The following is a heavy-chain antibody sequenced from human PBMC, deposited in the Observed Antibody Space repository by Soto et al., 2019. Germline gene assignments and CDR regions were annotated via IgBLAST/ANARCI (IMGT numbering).Heavy chain of an antibody. Sequence: LSLTCTVSGGSISSGSFYWTWIRQHPGKGLEWIGYIYDTGSAYYNPSLKSRVTLSIDRSQNQFSLKLSSVTDADTAVYYCARAGGYYPMDLWGQGTLVTVSS. CDR1: GGSISSGSFY. D-gene: IGHD3-10*01. CDR3: ARAGGYYPMDL. J-gene: IGHJ5*02. V-gene: IGHV4-31*03. CDR2: IYDTGSA.